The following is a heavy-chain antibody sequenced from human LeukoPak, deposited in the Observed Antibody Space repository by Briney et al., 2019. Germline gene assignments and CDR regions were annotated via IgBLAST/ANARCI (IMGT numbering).Heavy chain of an antibody. J-gene: IGHJ4*02. D-gene: IGHD4-23*01. CDR1: GGSFSGYY. CDR2: INYSGST. CDR3: ARATTVVTPYDY. Sequence: SETLSLTCAVYGGSFSGYYWSWIRQSPGKGLEWIGYINYSGSTNYNPSLKGRVTMSVDTSKNQFSLKLSSVTAADTAVYYCARATTVVTPYDYWGQGTLVTVSS. V-gene: IGHV4-59*01.